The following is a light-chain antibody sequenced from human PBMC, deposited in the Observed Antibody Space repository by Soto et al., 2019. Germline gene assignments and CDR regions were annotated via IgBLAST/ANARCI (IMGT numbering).Light chain of an antibody. V-gene: IGLV1-47*02. CDR2: TNN. CDR1: RPSIGSNH. J-gene: IGLJ1*01. Sequence: QSVLTQPPSASGTPGQRVTISCSGSRPSIGSNHVYWYQQLPGMAPKLLIYTNNQRPSGVPDRFSGSKSGTSASLAITGLQAEDEADYYCQSYDSSLSGYVFGTGTKVTVL. CDR3: QSYDSSLSGYV.